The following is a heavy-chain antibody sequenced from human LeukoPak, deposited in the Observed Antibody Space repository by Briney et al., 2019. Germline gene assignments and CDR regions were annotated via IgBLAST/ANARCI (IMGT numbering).Heavy chain of an antibody. CDR2: IRYDGSNE. CDR3: AKDSNYYDGSGFYSDFDY. J-gene: IGHJ4*02. Sequence: GGSLRLSCAASGFTFSSYSMNWVRQAPGKGLEWVAFIRYDGSNEYYADPVRGRFTISRDNSENTLYLQMNSLRPEDTAMYYCAKDSNYYDGSGFYSDFDYWGQGTLVTVSS. D-gene: IGHD3-22*01. V-gene: IGHV3-30*02. CDR1: GFTFSSYS.